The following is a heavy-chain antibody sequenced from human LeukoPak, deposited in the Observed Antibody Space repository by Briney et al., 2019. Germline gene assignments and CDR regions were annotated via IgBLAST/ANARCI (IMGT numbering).Heavy chain of an antibody. Sequence: GGSLRLSXTASGFTFSIYSMNWVRQAPGKGLEWVSSISSSSSSIYYADSLKGQFTISRDNAKNSLYLQMNSLRAEDTAVYYCARGPSCSSVSCYTTGLFDYWGRGTLVTVSS. D-gene: IGHD2-15*01. CDR1: GFTFSIYS. CDR3: ARGPSCSSVSCYTTGLFDY. J-gene: IGHJ4*02. V-gene: IGHV3-21*01. CDR2: ISSSSSSI.